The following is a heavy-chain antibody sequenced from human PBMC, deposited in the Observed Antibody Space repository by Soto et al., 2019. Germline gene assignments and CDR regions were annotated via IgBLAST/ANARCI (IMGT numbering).Heavy chain of an antibody. J-gene: IGHJ6*02. Sequence: QITLKESGPTLVKPTQTLTLTCTFSGFSLSTSGVGVGWIRQPPGKALEWLALIYWNDDKRYSPSLKSRLTITKDPSKNQVVLTMTNMDPVDTATYYCAHSPAGYGYGYRYYYYGMDVWGQGTTVTVSS. CDR1: GFSLSTSGVG. D-gene: IGHD5-18*01. CDR3: AHSPAGYGYGYRYYYYGMDV. CDR2: IYWNDDK. V-gene: IGHV2-5*01.